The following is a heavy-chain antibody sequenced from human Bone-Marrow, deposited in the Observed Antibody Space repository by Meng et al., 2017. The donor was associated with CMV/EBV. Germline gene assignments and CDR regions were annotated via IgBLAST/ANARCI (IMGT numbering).Heavy chain of an antibody. D-gene: IGHD5-24*01. Sequence: GESLKISCAASGFTFTSYWMSWVRQAPGKGLEWVSAISGSGGSTYYADSVKGRFTISRDNSKNTLYLQMNSLRAEDTAVYYCAKDVRDGYNYLSRLDPWGQGTLVTVSS. J-gene: IGHJ5*02. CDR1: GFTFTSYW. CDR2: ISGSGGST. CDR3: AKDVRDGYNYLSRLDP. V-gene: IGHV3-23*01.